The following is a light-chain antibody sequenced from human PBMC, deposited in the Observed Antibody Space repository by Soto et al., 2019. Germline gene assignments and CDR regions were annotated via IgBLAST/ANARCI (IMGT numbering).Light chain of an antibody. CDR3: NAQADNGKHV. Sequence: QSALTQPPSASGSPGQSVTISCTGNSNDVGHSSFISWYQQHPGKGPKLIIYEVSKRPSGVPDRFSGSKSGNTASLSVSGLPEEDEADYFCNAQADNGKHVFGTGTKVTVL. J-gene: IGLJ1*01. CDR2: EVS. V-gene: IGLV2-8*01. CDR1: SNDVGHSSF.